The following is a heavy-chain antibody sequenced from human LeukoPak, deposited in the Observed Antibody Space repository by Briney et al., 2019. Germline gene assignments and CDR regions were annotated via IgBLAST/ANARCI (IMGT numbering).Heavy chain of an antibody. D-gene: IGHD2-15*01. CDR3: ARVGLGYRSGGSCYSRWFDP. J-gene: IGHJ5*02. CDR1: GGSFSGYY. CDR2: INHSGST. V-gene: IGHV4-34*01. Sequence: KTSETLSLTCAVYGGSFSGYYWSWIRQPPGKGLEWIGEINHSGSTNYNPSLKSRVTISVDTSKNQFSLKLSSVTAADTAVYYCARVGLGYRSGGSCYSRWFDPWGQGTLVTVSS.